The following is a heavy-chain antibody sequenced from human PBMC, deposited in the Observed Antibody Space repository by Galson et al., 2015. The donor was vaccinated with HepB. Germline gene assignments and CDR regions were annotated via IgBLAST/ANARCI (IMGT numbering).Heavy chain of an antibody. J-gene: IGHJ5*02. CDR3: ARDHDYGDFNWFDP. Sequence: SLRLSCAASGFTFSDYHMSWIRQAPGKGLEWVSYISSSGSTIYYADSVKGRFTISRDNAKNSLYLQMNSLRAEDTAVYYCARDHDYGDFNWFDPWGQGTLVTVSS. CDR1: GFTFSDYH. D-gene: IGHD4-17*01. CDR2: ISSSGSTI. V-gene: IGHV3-11*01.